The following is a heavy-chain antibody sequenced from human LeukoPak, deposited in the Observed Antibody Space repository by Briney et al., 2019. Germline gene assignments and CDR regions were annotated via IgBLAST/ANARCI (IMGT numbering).Heavy chain of an antibody. CDR2: VSYDGSNR. CDR1: GFTFSGYS. V-gene: IGHV3-30*01. D-gene: IGHD3-10*01. J-gene: IGHJ6*03. CDR3: AKAGSIKTTSVTARRNFSFSSYYMDV. Sequence: GRSLRLSCGASGFTFSGYSMHWVRQPPGKGPEWVAVVSYDGSNRYYADSVRGRFTISRNNSKNTLFLQMNILSAEYTAFYYFAKAGSIKTTSVTARRNFSFSSYYMDVWGEGTRVTVSS.